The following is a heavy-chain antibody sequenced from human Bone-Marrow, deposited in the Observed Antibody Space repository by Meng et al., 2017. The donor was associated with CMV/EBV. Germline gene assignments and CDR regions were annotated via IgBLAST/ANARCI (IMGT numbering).Heavy chain of an antibody. CDR2: IYYSGST. CDR1: GGPISSSSYY. CDR3: AREDYGSGSYCDY. J-gene: IGHJ4*02. D-gene: IGHD3-10*01. Sequence: RQHVEEVGPGLVNPSQTLSLTCTVSGGPISSSSYYWGWIRQPPGKGLEWIGSIYYSGSTYYNPSLKSRVTISVDTSKNQFSLKLSSVTAADTAVYYCAREDYGSGSYCDYWGQGTLVTVSS. V-gene: IGHV4-39*06.